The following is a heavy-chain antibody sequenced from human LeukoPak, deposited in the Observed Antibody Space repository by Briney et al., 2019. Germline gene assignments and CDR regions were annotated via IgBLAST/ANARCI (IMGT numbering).Heavy chain of an antibody. CDR3: ARLATVTTGDSYWFVP. CDR2: IYPGDSDT. V-gene: IGHV5-51*01. D-gene: IGHD4-11*01. J-gene: IGHJ5*02. Sequence: ESLKISCQGSGYSFTSYWIGWVRQMPGKGLEWMGIIYPGDSDTRYSPSFQGQVTISADKSISTAYLQWSRLKASDPAMYYCARLATVTTGDSYWFVPWGQGTLVTVSS. CDR1: GYSFTSYW.